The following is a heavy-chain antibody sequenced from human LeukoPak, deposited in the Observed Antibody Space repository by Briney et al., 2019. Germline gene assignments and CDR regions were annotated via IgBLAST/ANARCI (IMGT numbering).Heavy chain of an antibody. D-gene: IGHD2-15*01. CDR3: ASGRSRPGGSCYY. CDR1: GFTFSSYG. CDR2: IRYDGSNK. Sequence: PGGSLRLSCAASGFTFSSYGMHWVRQAPGKGLEWVAFIRYDGSNKYYADSVKGRLTISRDNSKNTLYLQMNSLRAEDTAVYYCASGRSRPGGSCYYWGQGTLVTVSS. V-gene: IGHV3-30*02. J-gene: IGHJ4*02.